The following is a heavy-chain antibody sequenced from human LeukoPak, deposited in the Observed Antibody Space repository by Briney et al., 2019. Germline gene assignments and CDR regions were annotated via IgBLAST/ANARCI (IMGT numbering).Heavy chain of an antibody. D-gene: IGHD3-10*01. Sequence: GESLKISCKGSGYSFTSYWIGWVRQMPGKGLEWMGIIYPGDSDTRYSPSFQGQVTISADKSISTAYLQWSSLKASDTAMYYCARPVMVRGVITWAYYFDYWGQGTLVTVSS. V-gene: IGHV5-51*01. CDR1: GYSFTSYW. CDR3: ARPVMVRGVITWAYYFDY. CDR2: IYPGDSDT. J-gene: IGHJ4*02.